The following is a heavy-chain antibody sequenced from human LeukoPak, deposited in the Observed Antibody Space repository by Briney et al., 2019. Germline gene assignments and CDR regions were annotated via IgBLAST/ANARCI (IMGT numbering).Heavy chain of an antibody. CDR3: VSFSSGSYYFNPFDY. V-gene: IGHV3-23*01. Sequence: GGSLRLSCAASGLTFSSTAMSWVRQTPGKGLEWVSAISGSGGSTYYADSVKGRFTISRDNSKNTLYLQMNSLRAEDTAVYYCVSFSSGSYYFNPFDYWGQGTLVTVSS. CDR2: ISGSGGST. J-gene: IGHJ4*02. CDR1: GLTFSSTA. D-gene: IGHD1-26*01.